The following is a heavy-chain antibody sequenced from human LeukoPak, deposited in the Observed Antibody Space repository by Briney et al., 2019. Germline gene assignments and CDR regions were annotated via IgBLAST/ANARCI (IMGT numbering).Heavy chain of an antibody. J-gene: IGHJ4*02. CDR1: GFTFSSYA. CDR3: AKATVATTYFDY. V-gene: IGHV3-23*01. Sequence: GGSLRLSCAASGFTFSSYAMSWVRQAPGKGLEWVSAISGRGDTIFYADSLKGRFTVSRDNSKNTLYLQMNSLGAEDTAVYYCAKATVATTYFDYWGQGTLVTVSS. CDR2: ISGRGDTI. D-gene: IGHD5-12*01.